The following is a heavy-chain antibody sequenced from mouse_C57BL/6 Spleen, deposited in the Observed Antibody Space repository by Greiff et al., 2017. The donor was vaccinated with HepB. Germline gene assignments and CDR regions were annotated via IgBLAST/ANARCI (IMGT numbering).Heavy chain of an antibody. Sequence: EVKLVESGGGLVKPGGSLKFSCAASGFTFSDYGMHWVRQATEKGLEWVAYISSGSSTIYYADTVKGRFTLSRDNAKNTLFLQMTSLGSEDTAMYYCATYGSRGFDYWGQGTTLTVSS. CDR2: ISSGSSTI. J-gene: IGHJ2*01. D-gene: IGHD1-1*01. V-gene: IGHV5-17*01. CDR1: GFTFSDYG. CDR3: ATYGSRGFDY.